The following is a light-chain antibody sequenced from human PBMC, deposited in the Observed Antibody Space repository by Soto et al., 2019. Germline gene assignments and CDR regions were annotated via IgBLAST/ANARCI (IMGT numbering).Light chain of an antibody. Sequence: QSVLTQPASVSGSPGQSITISCTGTSSDVGGYKYVSWYQQHPGKAPKVMIYEVSNRPSGVSNRFSGSKSGNTASLTISGLQAEYEGDYYCSSYRSIGSLVFGTGTKVTVL. CDR2: EVS. V-gene: IGLV2-14*01. CDR1: SSDVGGYKY. CDR3: SSYRSIGSLV. J-gene: IGLJ1*01.